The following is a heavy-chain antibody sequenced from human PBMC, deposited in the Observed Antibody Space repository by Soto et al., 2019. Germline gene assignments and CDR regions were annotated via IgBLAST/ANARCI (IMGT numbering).Heavy chain of an antibody. D-gene: IGHD3-22*01. Sequence: PWGSLRLSCAASEFTVSNYAMSWVRQAPGKGLEWVSAISYGGGTTYYADSVKGRFTISRDNSKNTLYLQMNSLRAEDTAVYYCAKNPGYSYDSTGYHFDYWGQGTLVTVSS. CDR1: EFTVSNYA. CDR3: AKNPGYSYDSTGYHFDY. V-gene: IGHV3-23*01. CDR2: ISYGGGTT. J-gene: IGHJ4*02.